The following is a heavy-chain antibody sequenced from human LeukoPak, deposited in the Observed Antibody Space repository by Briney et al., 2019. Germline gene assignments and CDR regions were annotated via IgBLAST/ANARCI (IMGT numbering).Heavy chain of an antibody. J-gene: IGHJ5*02. CDR2: INPNSGGT. CDR3: ARDREQWLVRGWFDP. D-gene: IGHD6-19*01. CDR1: GYTFTGYY. Sequence: GASVKVSCKASGYTFTGYYMHWVRQAPGQGLEWMGWINPNSGGTNYAQKFQGRVTMTRDTSISTAYMELSRLRSDDTAVYYCARDREQWLVRGWFDPWGQGTLVTVSS. V-gene: IGHV1-2*02.